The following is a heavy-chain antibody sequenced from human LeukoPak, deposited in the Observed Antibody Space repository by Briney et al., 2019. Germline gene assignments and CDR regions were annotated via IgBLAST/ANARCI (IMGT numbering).Heavy chain of an antibody. V-gene: IGHV3-21*01. Sequence: PGGSLRLSCAASGFTFSSYAMSWVRQAPGKGLEWVSSISSSSSYIYYADSVKGRFTISRDNAKNSLYLQMNSLRAEDTAVYYCARDGAIDPYYDFWSGYPYFDYWGQGTLVTVSS. D-gene: IGHD3-3*01. CDR1: GFTFSSYA. CDR2: ISSSSSYI. CDR3: ARDGAIDPYYDFWSGYPYFDY. J-gene: IGHJ4*02.